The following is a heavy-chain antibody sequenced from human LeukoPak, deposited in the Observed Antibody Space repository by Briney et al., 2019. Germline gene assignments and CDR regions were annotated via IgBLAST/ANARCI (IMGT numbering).Heavy chain of an antibody. CDR3: ARSNYYGSGLEGRYIDY. J-gene: IGHJ4*02. V-gene: IGHV3-30*02. CDR2: IRYDGSNK. Sequence: GGSLRLSCAASGFTFSSYGMHWVRQAPGKGLEWVAFIRYDGSNKYYADSVKGRFTISRDNSKNTLYLQMNSLRSEDTAVYYCARSNYYGSGLEGRYIDYWGQGTLVTVSS. D-gene: IGHD3-10*01. CDR1: GFTFSSYG.